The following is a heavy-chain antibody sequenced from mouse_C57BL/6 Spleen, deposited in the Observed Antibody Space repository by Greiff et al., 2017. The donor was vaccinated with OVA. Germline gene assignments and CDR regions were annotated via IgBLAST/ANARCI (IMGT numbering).Heavy chain of an antibody. CDR3: TRRGFYDYEGTFAY. V-gene: IGHV6-6*01. J-gene: IGHJ3*01. D-gene: IGHD2-4*01. CDR1: GFTFSDAW. Sequence: EVKLVESGGGLVQPGGSMKLSCAASGFTFSDAWMDWVRQSPEKGLEWVAEIRNKANNHATYYAESVKGRFTISRDDSKSSVYLQMNSLRAEDTGIYYCTRRGFYDYEGTFAYWGQGTLVTVSA. CDR2: IRNKANNHAT.